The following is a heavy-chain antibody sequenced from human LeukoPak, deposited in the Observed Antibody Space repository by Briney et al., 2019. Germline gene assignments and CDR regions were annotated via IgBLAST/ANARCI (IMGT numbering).Heavy chain of an antibody. V-gene: IGHV3-30*18. J-gene: IGHJ3*02. CDR2: ISYDGSNK. CDR1: GFTFSSCG. Sequence: PGRSLRLSCAASGFTFSSCGMHWVRQAPGKGLEWVAVISYDGSNKYYADSVKGRFTISRDNSKNTLYLQMNSLRAEDTAVYYCAKDGGPDAFDIWGQGTMVTVSS. CDR3: AKDGGPDAFDI. D-gene: IGHD3-16*01.